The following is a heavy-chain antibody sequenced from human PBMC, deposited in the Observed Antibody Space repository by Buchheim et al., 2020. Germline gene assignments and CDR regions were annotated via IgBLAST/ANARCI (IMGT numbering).Heavy chain of an antibody. J-gene: IGHJ6*03. V-gene: IGHV4-34*01. CDR3: ARGGPLVRYHDYIDV. CDR2: MSHRGSP. CDR1: GGSFSGHY. D-gene: IGHD2-8*01. Sequence: QVQLHQWGSGLLKPSETLSLTCGVSGGSFSGHYSTWIRQSPGKGLEWIGDMSHRGSPNYNPSLKSRVTISLDTSKNQFSLELRSVTAADTAVYYCARGGPLVRYHDYIDVWGKGTT.